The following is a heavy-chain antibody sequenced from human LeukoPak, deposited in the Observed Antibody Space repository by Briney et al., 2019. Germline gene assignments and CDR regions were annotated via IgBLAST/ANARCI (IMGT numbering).Heavy chain of an antibody. V-gene: IGHV3-74*01. CDR3: ASSRRWDYYFDY. J-gene: IGHJ4*02. Sequence: GGSLRLSCAASGFTFTEWWMQWVRQAPGKGLVWVSRINSDGSSTSYADSVKGRFTISRDNAKNTLFLQMNSLRAEDTAVYYCASSRRWDYYFDYWGQGTLVTVSS. CDR2: INSDGSST. D-gene: IGHD1-26*01. CDR1: GFTFTEWW.